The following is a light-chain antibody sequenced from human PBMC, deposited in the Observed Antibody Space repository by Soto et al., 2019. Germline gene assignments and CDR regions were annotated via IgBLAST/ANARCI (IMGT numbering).Light chain of an antibody. CDR1: STDVTIHNL. Sequence: QSVLTQPASVSGSPGQSITISCTGTSTDVTIHNLVSWYQQHPGKAPKLLIFEVNKRPSGVSSRFSGSKSGNTASLTISGLQAADEADYYCCSYSGSYVFGSGTKLTVL. CDR3: CSYSGSYV. CDR2: EVN. J-gene: IGLJ1*01. V-gene: IGLV2-23*02.